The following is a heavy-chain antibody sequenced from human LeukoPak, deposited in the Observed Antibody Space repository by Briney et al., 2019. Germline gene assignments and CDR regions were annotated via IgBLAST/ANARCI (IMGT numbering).Heavy chain of an antibody. CDR2: MNPNSGNT. D-gene: IGHD2-15*01. CDR1: GYTFTSND. J-gene: IGHJ4*02. CDR3: ARRDNTGLDS. V-gene: IGHV1-8*01. Sequence: GASVKVSCNASGYTFTSNDLNWVRQASGQGLEWMGWMNPNSGNTGYAQKFQGRLTMTRNNSISTAYMELSSLRSEDTALYYCARRDNTGLDSWGQGTLVTVSS.